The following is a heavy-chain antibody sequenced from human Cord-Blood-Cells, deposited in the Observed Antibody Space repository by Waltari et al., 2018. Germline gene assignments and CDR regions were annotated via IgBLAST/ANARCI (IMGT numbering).Heavy chain of an antibody. Sequence: QVQLVQSGAEVKKPGASVQVSCKASGYTFTSSGIRWVRPASGQGLEWMGWISAYNGNTNYAKKLQGRVTMTTDTSTSTAYMELRSLRSDETAVYYCARDRGYDFWSGYYGGWFDPWGQGTLVTVSS. CDR1: GYTFTSSG. CDR3: ARDRGYDFWSGYYGGWFDP. D-gene: IGHD3-3*01. V-gene: IGHV1-18*04. CDR2: ISAYNGNT. J-gene: IGHJ5*02.